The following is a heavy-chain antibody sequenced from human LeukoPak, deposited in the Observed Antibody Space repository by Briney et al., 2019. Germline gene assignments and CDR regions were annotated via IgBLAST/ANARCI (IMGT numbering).Heavy chain of an antibody. CDR1: GYTFTGYY. J-gene: IGHJ5*02. CDR2: INPHSGGT. D-gene: IGHD3-22*01. Sequence: ASVKVSCKASGYTFTGYYMHWVRQAPGQGLEWMGWINPHSGGTNYAQKFQGRVTMTRDMSTSTVYMELSSLRSEDTAVYYCARDDYYDSSGYYAYNWFDPWGQGTLVTVSS. V-gene: IGHV1-2*02. CDR3: ARDDYYDSSGYYAYNWFDP.